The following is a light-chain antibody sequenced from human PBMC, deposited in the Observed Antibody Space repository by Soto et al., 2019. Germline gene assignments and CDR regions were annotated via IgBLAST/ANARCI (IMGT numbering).Light chain of an antibody. CDR1: QSLLDSDDGNTY. J-gene: IGKJ5*01. CDR2: DAY. Sequence: DIVMTQTPLSLTVTPGEPASISCRSSQSLLDSDDGNTYLDWYQQKPGQAPRLLIYDAYNRATGIPPRFSGSGSGTDFTLTISSLEPEDSAVYYCQQRHMWPITFGQGTRLEIK. V-gene: IGKV2-40*01. CDR3: QQRHMWPIT.